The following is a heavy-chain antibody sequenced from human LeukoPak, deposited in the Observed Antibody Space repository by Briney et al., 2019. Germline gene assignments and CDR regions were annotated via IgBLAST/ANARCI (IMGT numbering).Heavy chain of an antibody. CDR2: IYYSGST. J-gene: IGHJ6*03. CDR1: GGSISSYY. V-gene: IGHV4-59*12. Sequence: SETLSLTCTVSGGSISSYYWSWIRQPPGKGLEWIGYIYYSGSTNYNPSLKSRVTISVDTSKNQFSLKLSSVTAADTAVYYCARGGYDFWSGSPPRLYYYYYYMDVWGKGTTVTVSS. CDR3: ARGGYDFWSGSPPRLYYYYYYMDV. D-gene: IGHD3-3*01.